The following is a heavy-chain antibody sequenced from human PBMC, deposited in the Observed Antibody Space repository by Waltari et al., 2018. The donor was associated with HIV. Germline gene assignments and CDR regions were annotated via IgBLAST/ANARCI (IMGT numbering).Heavy chain of an antibody. CDR3: TTDEFYYGNSGYFDY. V-gene: IGHV3-15*02. D-gene: IGHD3-22*01. CDR2: IKSKADGGTT. J-gene: IGHJ4*02. CDR1: GFHFRTHW. Sequence: EVQLVESGGALVQPGGCLSVACEASGFHFRTHWMSWVRQAPGKGPEWVGRIKSKADGGTTDYAAPVKGRFTISRDDSKNTLYLQMNSLRFEDTAVYYCTTDEFYYGNSGYFDYWGQGTLVTVSS.